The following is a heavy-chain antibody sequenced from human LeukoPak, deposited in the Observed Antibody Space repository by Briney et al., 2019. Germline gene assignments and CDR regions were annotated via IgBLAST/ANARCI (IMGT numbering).Heavy chain of an antibody. Sequence: SQTLPLTCTVSGGSISSGSYYWSWIRQPAGKGLEWIGRIYTSGSTNYNPSLKSRVTISVDTSKNQFSLKLSSVTAADTAVYYCARDSLYAEGCWGQGTLVTVSS. CDR2: IYTSGST. D-gene: IGHD2-2*01. CDR3: ARDSLYAEGC. V-gene: IGHV4-61*02. CDR1: GGSISSGSYY. J-gene: IGHJ4*02.